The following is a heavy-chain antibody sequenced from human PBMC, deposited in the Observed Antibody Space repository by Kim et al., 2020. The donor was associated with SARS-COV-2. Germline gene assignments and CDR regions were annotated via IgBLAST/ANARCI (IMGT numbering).Heavy chain of an antibody. D-gene: IGHD2-21*02. CDR2: IKQDGGAI. Sequence: GGSLRLSCAASGFTFSSCCMNWVRQAPGKGLEWVSNIKQDGGAIYYVDSVKGRFTISRDDAKNSLYLQMNSLRAEDTAVYYCARDQDGGNSLDAFDIWGQGTMVTVSS. CDR1: GFTFSSCC. J-gene: IGHJ3*02. CDR3: ARDQDGGNSLDAFDI. V-gene: IGHV3-7*03.